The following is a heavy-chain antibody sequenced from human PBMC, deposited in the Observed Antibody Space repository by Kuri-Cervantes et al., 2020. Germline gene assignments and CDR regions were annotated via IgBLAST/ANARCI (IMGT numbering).Heavy chain of an antibody. CDR3: AREPGSGSYY. V-gene: IGHV4-39*07. Sequence: SETLSLTCTVSGGSISSSSYYWVWIRQPPGKGLEWIGSIFHSGSTHYNPSLKSRVTISVDTSKNQFSLKLSSVTAADTAVYYCAREPGSGSYYWGQGTLVTVSS. J-gene: IGHJ4*02. CDR1: GGSISSSSYY. CDR2: IFHSGST. D-gene: IGHD3-10*01.